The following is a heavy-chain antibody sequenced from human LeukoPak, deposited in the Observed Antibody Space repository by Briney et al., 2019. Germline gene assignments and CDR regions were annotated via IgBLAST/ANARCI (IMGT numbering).Heavy chain of an antibody. CDR1: GFSFSSYW. V-gene: IGHV3-7*04. CDR2: IKQDGSAQ. Sequence: GGSLRLSCAASGFSFSSYWMTWVRQAPGKGLEWVANIKQDGSAQYHVDSVKGRFTISSDNANNSLYLQMNSLRADDTAVYYCARWSNNIDYWGQGTLVTVPS. D-gene: IGHD1/OR15-1a*01. J-gene: IGHJ4*02. CDR3: ARWSNNIDY.